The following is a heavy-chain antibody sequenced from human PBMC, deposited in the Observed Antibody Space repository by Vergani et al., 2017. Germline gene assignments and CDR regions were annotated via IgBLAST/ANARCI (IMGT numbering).Heavy chain of an antibody. CDR3: AKEFHIVVVGAWYFDL. CDR2: ISYDGSNK. D-gene: IGHD2-21*01. Sequence: QVQLVESGGGVVQPGRSLRLSCAASGFTFSSYGMHWVRQAPGKGLEWVAVISYDGSNKYYADSVKGRFTISRDNSKNTLYLQMNSLRAEDTAVYYCAKEFHIVVVGAWYFDLWGRGTLVTVSS. J-gene: IGHJ2*01. V-gene: IGHV3-30*18. CDR1: GFTFSSYG.